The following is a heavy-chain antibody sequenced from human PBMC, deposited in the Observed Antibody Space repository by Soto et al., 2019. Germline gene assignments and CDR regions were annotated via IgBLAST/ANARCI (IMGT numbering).Heavy chain of an antibody. J-gene: IGHJ4*02. CDR1: XXXXSSYT. CDR2: ISGSGSST. Sequence: EVQLLESGGGLVEPGGSRRLSCAXXXXXXSSYTMSWVRQAPGKGLEWVSTISGSGSSTYSADSVKGRFTISRDNSKNTLYLQMNSLXXXXXXXXXXXXXXXIDYWGQGTLVTVSS. V-gene: IGHV3-23*01. CDR3: XXXXXIDY.